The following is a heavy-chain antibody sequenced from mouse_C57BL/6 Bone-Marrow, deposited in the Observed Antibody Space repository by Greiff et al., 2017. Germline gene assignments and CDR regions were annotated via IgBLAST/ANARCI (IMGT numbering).Heavy chain of an antibody. CDR3: ARGGYYGNFDY. CDR1: GYTFTDYN. CDR2: INPYNGGT. Sequence: EVQLQQSGPVLVKPGASVKMSCKASGYTFTDYNMNWVKQSHGKSLEWIGVINPYNGGTSYNQKFKGKATLTVDKSSSTAYMELNSLTSEDSAVYYFARGGYYGNFDYWGQGTTLTVSS. D-gene: IGHD2-1*01. V-gene: IGHV1-19*01. J-gene: IGHJ2*01.